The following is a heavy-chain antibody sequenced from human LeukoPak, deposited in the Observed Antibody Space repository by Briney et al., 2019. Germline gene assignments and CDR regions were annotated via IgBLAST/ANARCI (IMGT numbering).Heavy chain of an antibody. J-gene: IGHJ4*02. CDR1: GFTFSSYS. D-gene: IGHD2-21*02. CDR2: ISSSSSYI. CDR3: ARDLISVTANRNFDY. Sequence: GGSLRLSCAASGFTFSSYSMNWVRQAPGQGLEWVSSISSSSSYIYYADSVKGRFTISRDNAKNSLYLQMNSLRAEDTAVYYCARDLISVTANRNFDYWGQGTLVTVSS. V-gene: IGHV3-21*01.